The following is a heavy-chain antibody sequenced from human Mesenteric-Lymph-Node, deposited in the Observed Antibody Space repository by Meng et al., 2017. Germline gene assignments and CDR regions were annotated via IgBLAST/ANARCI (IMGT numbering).Heavy chain of an antibody. V-gene: IGHV3-74*01. CDR1: GFNFDSYW. J-gene: IGHJ4*02. CDR3: VRGCNGDCRGVDY. CDR2: IRYDEITT. Sequence: GESLKISCTGSGFNFDSYWIHWVRQAPGKGRVWVSRIRYDEITTNYADPVKGRFTISRDNAKNTVYLEMSSLSADDTTVYFCVRGCNGDCRGVDYWGQGMQVTVSS. D-gene: IGHD2-21*02.